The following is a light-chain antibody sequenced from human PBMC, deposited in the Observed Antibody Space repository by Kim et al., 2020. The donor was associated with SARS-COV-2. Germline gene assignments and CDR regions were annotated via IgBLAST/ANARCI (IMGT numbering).Light chain of an antibody. CDR3: LQHNTYPIT. CDR1: QDISDD. V-gene: IGKV1-17*01. CDR2: GAS. J-gene: IGKJ5*01. Sequence: ASVGDRVTITCRASQDISDDLGLYQQNPGRAPKRLIYGASSLQRGVSSMFSGSGSGTEFTLTISSVHPEDFATYFCLQHNTYPITFGQGTRLEIK.